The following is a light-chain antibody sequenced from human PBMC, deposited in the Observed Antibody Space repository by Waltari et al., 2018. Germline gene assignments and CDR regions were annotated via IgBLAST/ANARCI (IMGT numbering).Light chain of an antibody. Sequence: EIVLTQSPATLSLSPGDRATLSCRASQSVSTYLAWYQQNPGQAPRLLIYDASNRATGIPARFSGSGSGTDFTLTISSLAPEDSAIYYCQQRRNWPRQYTFGQGTKLEI. CDR3: QQRRNWPRQYT. V-gene: IGKV3-11*01. J-gene: IGKJ2*01. CDR2: DAS. CDR1: QSVSTY.